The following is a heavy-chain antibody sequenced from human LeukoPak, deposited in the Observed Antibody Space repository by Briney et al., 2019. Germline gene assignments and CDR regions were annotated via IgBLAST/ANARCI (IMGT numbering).Heavy chain of an antibody. V-gene: IGHV3-30-3*01. Sequence: GRSLRLSCAASGFTFSTYFMHWVRQAPGKGLEWVAVIASDGSHTFYVESVKGRFTISRHNSKNTLYLQINSLRAEDTAVYFCARERQDTIVHSGAFDIWGQGTMVTVSS. CDR3: ARERQDTIVHSGAFDI. D-gene: IGHD3-10*01. J-gene: IGHJ3*02. CDR1: GFTFSTYF. CDR2: IASDGSHT.